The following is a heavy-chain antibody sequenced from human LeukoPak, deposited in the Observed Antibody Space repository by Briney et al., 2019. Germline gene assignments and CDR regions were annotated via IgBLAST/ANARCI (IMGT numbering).Heavy chain of an antibody. CDR1: GITFNA. Sequence: GGSLRLSCAASGITFNAIHWVRQAPGKGLEWVALTWYDGRNKYYADSAKGRFTISIDNSKNMVYLHMNSLRADDTAVYYCARELFGSGSRPDYWGQGTLVTVSS. J-gene: IGHJ4*02. V-gene: IGHV3-33*01. CDR3: ARELFGSGSRPDY. D-gene: IGHD3-10*01. CDR2: TWYDGRNK.